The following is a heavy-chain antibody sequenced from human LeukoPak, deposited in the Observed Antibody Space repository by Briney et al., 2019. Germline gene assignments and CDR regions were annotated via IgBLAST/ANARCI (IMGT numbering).Heavy chain of an antibody. V-gene: IGHV4-59*01. CDR2: IYYSGST. Sequence: PSETLSLTCTVSGGSISSYYWSWIRQPPGKGLEWIGYIYYSGSTNYNPSLKSRVTISVDTSKNQFSPKLSSVTAADTAVYYCARDPHDAFDIWGQGTMVTVSS. CDR1: GGSISSYY. J-gene: IGHJ3*02. CDR3: ARDPHDAFDI.